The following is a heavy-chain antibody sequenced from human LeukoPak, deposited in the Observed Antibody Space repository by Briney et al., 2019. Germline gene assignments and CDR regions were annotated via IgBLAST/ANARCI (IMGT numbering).Heavy chain of an antibody. J-gene: IGHJ5*02. Sequence: ASVKVSCKASGYTFTNYYIHWVRQAPGQGLEWMGMIIPSGGSTNYAEKFQGRVTITRNTSISTAYMELSSLRSEDTAVYYCARGGYCSGGSCYMLNWFDPWGQGTLVTVSS. CDR3: ARGGYCSGGSCYMLNWFDP. V-gene: IGHV1-46*01. D-gene: IGHD2-15*01. CDR1: GYTFTNYY. CDR2: IIPSGGST.